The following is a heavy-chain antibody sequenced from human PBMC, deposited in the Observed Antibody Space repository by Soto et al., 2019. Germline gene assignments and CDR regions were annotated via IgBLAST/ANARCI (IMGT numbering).Heavy chain of an antibody. V-gene: IGHV1-24*01. CDR2: FDPEDGET. Sequence: ASVKVSCKVSGYTLTELSMHWVRQAPGKGLEWMGGFDPEDGETIYAQKFQGRVTMTEDTSTDTAYMELSSLRSEDTAVYYCATVYCSSTSCNNWFDPWGQGILVTVSS. D-gene: IGHD2-2*01. CDR1: GYTLTELS. J-gene: IGHJ5*02. CDR3: ATVYCSSTSCNNWFDP.